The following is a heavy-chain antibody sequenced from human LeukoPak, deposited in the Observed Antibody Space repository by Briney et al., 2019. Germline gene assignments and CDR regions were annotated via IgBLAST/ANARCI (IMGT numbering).Heavy chain of an antibody. Sequence: SETLSLTCTVSGYSISSGYYWGWIRQPPGKGLEWIGSIYHSGSTYYNPSLKSRVTISVDTSKNQFSLKLSSVTAADTAVYYCARDPPYYDSSGYYFDYWGQGTLVTVSS. D-gene: IGHD3-22*01. CDR3: ARDPPYYDSSGYYFDY. V-gene: IGHV4-38-2*02. CDR1: GYSISSGYY. J-gene: IGHJ4*02. CDR2: IYHSGST.